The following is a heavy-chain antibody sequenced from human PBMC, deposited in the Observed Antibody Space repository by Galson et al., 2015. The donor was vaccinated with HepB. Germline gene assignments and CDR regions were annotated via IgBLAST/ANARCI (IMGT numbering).Heavy chain of an antibody. CDR2: IYSGGST. V-gene: IGHV3-66*01. D-gene: IGHD6-19*01. Sequence: SLRLSCAASGFTVSSNYMSWVRQAPGKGLEWVSVIYSGGSTYYADSVKGRFTISRDNSKNTLYLQMNSPRAEDTAVYYCARAILSLRIAVAGPVYGMDVWGQGTTVTVSS. CDR1: GFTVSSNY. J-gene: IGHJ6*02. CDR3: ARAILSLRIAVAGPVYGMDV.